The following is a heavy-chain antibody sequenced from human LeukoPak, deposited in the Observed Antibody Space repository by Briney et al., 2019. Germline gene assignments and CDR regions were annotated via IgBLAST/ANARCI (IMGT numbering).Heavy chain of an antibody. CDR3: ARDSGAAQGY. CDR2: INHSGST. V-gene: IGHV4-34*01. J-gene: IGHJ4*02. Sequence: PSETLSLTCAVYGGSFSGYSWSWIRQPPGKGLEWIGEINHSGSTNYNPSLKSRVTISVDTSKNQFSLKLNSVTAADTAVYYCARDSGAAQGYWGQGTLVTVSS. CDR1: GGSFSGYS. D-gene: IGHD3-10*01.